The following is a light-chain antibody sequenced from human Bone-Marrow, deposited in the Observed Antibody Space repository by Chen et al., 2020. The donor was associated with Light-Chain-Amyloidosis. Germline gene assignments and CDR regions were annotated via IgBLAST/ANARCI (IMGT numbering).Light chain of an antibody. Sequence: SYVLTQPSSVSVAPGQTATIACGGNNIGSTSVHWYQQTPGQAPLLVVYDDSDRPSGIPERLSGSNSGNTATLTISMVEAVDEADYYCQVWDRSSDRPVFGGGTKLTVL. CDR1: NIGSTS. V-gene: IGLV3-21*02. J-gene: IGLJ3*02. CDR2: DDS. CDR3: QVWDRSSDRPV.